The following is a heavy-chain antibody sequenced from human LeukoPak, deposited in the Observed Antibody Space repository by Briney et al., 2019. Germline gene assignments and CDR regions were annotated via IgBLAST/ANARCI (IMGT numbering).Heavy chain of an antibody. CDR1: GYTFTSYG. Sequence: ASVKVSCKASGYTFTSYGISWVRQAPGQGLEWMGWISAYNGNTNYAQKLQGRVTMTTDTSTSTAYMELRSLRSDDTAVYYCARDLKHRSSAIRYFDWTARRNWFDPWGQGTLVTVSS. V-gene: IGHV1-18*01. J-gene: IGHJ5*02. CDR2: ISAYNGNT. D-gene: IGHD3-9*01. CDR3: ARDLKHRSSAIRYFDWTARRNWFDP.